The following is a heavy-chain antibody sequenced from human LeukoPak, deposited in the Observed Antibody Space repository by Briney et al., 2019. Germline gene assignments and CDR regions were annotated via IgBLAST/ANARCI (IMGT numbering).Heavy chain of an antibody. Sequence: GGSLRLSCAASGFTFSGSALHWVRQASGKGLEWVGRIRSTANGYATAYAPSVKGRFTISRDDSKNTAYLQMDSLKTEDTAVYYCTGNYYGSGSYADFDYWGQGTLVTVSS. V-gene: IGHV3-73*01. CDR1: GFTFSGSA. J-gene: IGHJ4*02. CDR3: TGNYYGSGSYADFDY. D-gene: IGHD3-10*01. CDR2: IRSTANGYAT.